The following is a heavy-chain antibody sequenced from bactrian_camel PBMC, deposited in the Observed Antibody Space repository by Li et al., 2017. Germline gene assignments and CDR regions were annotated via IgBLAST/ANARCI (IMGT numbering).Heavy chain of an antibody. V-gene: IGHV3S1*01. D-gene: IGHD4*01. CDR1: ADTFANYC. Sequence: HVQLAESGGGSVQAGGSLRLSCTASADTFANYCMGWFRQAPGKEREGVAAIFSGGPYTYYADWVKGRFTMSQDADKNTLYLQMNNLKAEDAAVYYCAAHYSEYAVPCGVGQFEHNYFGQGTQVTVS. CDR2: IFSGGPYT. J-gene: IGHJ4*01. CDR3: AAHYSEYAVPCGVGQFEHNY.